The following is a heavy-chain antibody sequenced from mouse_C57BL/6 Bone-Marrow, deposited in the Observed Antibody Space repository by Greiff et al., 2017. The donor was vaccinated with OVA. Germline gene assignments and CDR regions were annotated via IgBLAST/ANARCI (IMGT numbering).Heavy chain of an antibody. Sequence: EVMLVESGGGLVKPGGSLKLSCAASGFTFSSYAMSWVRQTPEKRLEWVATISDGGSYTYYPDNVKGRFTISRDNAKNNLYLQMSHLKSEDTAMYYCARVGLFAYWGQGTLVTVSA. CDR1: GFTFSSYA. V-gene: IGHV5-4*03. J-gene: IGHJ3*01. CDR3: ARVGLFAY. CDR2: ISDGGSYT.